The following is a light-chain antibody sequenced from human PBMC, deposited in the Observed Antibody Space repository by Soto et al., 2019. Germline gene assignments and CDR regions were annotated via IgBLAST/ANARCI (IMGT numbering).Light chain of an antibody. V-gene: IGLV1-51*01. CDR3: GTWESSLSAVV. J-gene: IGLJ2*01. Sequence: QSVLTQPPSVSAAPGQKVSISCSGSSSNIGNNYVSWYQQLPGTAPKLLIYDNNKRPSAIPDLFPGSKSGMSATLGIAGFQTGDEADYYCGTWESSLSAVVFGGGTKLTVL. CDR2: DNN. CDR1: SSNIGNNY.